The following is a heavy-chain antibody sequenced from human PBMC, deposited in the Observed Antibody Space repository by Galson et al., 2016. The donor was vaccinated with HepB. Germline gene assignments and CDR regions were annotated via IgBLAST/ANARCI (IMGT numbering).Heavy chain of an antibody. D-gene: IGHD3-10*01. V-gene: IGHV3-74*01. Sequence: SLRLSCAASGFRFSSVWMHWVRQAPGKGLVWVSGLSFDGSARRYADSVKSRFTISRDNAKNTLYLEMTSLSAEDTAVYYCARGSWAPFESWDQGTLVTVSS. J-gene: IGHJ5*01. CDR3: ARGSWAPFES. CDR1: GFRFSSVW. CDR2: LSFDGSAR.